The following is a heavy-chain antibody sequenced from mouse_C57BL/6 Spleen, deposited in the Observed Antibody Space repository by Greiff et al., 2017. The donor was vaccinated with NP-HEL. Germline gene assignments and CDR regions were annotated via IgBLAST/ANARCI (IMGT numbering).Heavy chain of an antibody. J-gene: IGHJ3*01. Sequence: VQLKESGGGLVKPGGSLKLSCAASGFTFSDYGMHWVRQAPEKGLEWVAYISSGSSTIYYADTVKGRFTISRDNAKNTLFLQMTSLRSEDTAMYYCASNWEGWFAYWGQGTLVTVSA. CDR3: ASNWEGWFAY. V-gene: IGHV5-17*01. D-gene: IGHD4-1*01. CDR2: ISSGSSTI. CDR1: GFTFSDYG.